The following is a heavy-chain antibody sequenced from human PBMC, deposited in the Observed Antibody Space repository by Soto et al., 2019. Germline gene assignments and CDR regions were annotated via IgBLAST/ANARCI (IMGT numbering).Heavy chain of an antibody. CDR2: ISYDGSNK. D-gene: IGHD2-8*01. J-gene: IGHJ5*02. Sequence: AGGSLRLSCAASGFTFSSYAMHWVRQAPGKGLEWVAVISYDGSNKYYADSVKGRFTISRDNSKNTPYLQMNSLRAEDTAVYYCARDAMPPGSPLLMNWFDPWGQGTLVTVSS. V-gene: IGHV3-30-3*01. CDR3: ARDAMPPGSPLLMNWFDP. CDR1: GFTFSSYA.